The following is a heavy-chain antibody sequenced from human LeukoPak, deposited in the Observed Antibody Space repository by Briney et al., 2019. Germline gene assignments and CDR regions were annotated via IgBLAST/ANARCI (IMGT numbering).Heavy chain of an antibody. V-gene: IGHV3-74*01. D-gene: IGHD2-15*01. CDR2: INSDGSST. Sequence: GGSLRLACAASGFTLSSYWMHGVRQAPGKGLVWVSRINSDGSSTSYADSVKGRFTISRDNAKNTLYLQMNSLRAEDTAVYYCARDGGIGWFDPWGQGTLVTVSS. CDR3: ARDGGIGWFDP. CDR1: GFTLSSYW. J-gene: IGHJ5*02.